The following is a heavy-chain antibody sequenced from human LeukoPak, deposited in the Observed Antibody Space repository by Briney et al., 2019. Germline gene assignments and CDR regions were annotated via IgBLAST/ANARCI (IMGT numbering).Heavy chain of an antibody. Sequence: ASVKVSCKASGYTFTSYYIHWVRQAPGQGLEWMGILNPSGGGTNYAQKLQGRVTMTTDTSTSTAYMELRSLRSDDTAVYYCARDKNYYDSSGYPDYWGQGTLVTVSS. J-gene: IGHJ4*02. CDR2: LNPSGGGT. CDR1: GYTFTSYY. V-gene: IGHV1-46*01. D-gene: IGHD3-22*01. CDR3: ARDKNYYDSSGYPDY.